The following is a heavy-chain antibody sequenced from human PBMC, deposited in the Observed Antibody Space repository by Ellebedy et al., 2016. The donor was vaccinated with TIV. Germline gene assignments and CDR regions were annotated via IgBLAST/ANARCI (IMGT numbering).Heavy chain of an antibody. CDR1: GGSISNPNW. D-gene: IGHD6-13*01. CDR2: IYHSGST. V-gene: IGHV4-4*02. CDR3: ARDSASSRWYV. J-gene: IGHJ4*02. Sequence: MPGGSLRLSCAVSGGSISNPNWWSWVRQPPGKGLEWIGDIYHSGSTNYSPSLKRRVTISVDKSRNQFSLKLTSVTAADTAVYYCARDSASSRWYVWGQGTLVTVSS.